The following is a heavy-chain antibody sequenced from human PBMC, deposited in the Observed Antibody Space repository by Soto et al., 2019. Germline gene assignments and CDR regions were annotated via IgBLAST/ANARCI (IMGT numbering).Heavy chain of an antibody. CDR1: GGSFSGYY. Sequence: PSETLSLTCAVYGGSFSGYYWSWIRQPPGKGLEWIGEINHSGSTNYNPSLKSRVTISVDTSKNQFSLKLSSLRSEDTAVYYCARKNYPSYYFDYWGQGTLVTVSS. V-gene: IGHV4-34*01. CDR3: ARKNYPSYYFDY. J-gene: IGHJ4*02. CDR2: INHSGST. D-gene: IGHD1-7*01.